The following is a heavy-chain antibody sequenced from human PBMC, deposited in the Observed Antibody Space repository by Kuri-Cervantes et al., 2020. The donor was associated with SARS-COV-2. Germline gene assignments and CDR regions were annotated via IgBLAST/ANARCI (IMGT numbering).Heavy chain of an antibody. CDR3: ASSPGAGSFGAFDI. CDR1: GLTFSSYA. V-gene: IGHV3-30-3*01. Sequence: GESLKIPCAASGLTFSSYAMHWVRQAPGKRLEWVAVISYDGSNKYYADPVKGRFTITRDNSKNTLYLQMNSLRAEDTAVYYCASSPGAGSFGAFDIWGQGTMVTVSS. CDR2: ISYDGSNK. D-gene: IGHD6-19*01. J-gene: IGHJ3*02.